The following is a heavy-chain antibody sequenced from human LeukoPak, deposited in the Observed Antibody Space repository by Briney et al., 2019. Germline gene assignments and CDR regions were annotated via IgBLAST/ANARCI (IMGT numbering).Heavy chain of an antibody. CDR3: ARGGELKYYYYYYYMDV. Sequence: SETLSLTCTVSGGSISSYYWSWIRQPPGKGLEWIGYIYYSGSTNYNPPLKSRVTISVDTSKNQFSLKLSSVTAADTAVYYCARGGELKYYYYYYYMDVWGKGTTVTISS. J-gene: IGHJ6*03. V-gene: IGHV4-59*01. D-gene: IGHD3-10*01. CDR2: IYYSGST. CDR1: GGSISSYY.